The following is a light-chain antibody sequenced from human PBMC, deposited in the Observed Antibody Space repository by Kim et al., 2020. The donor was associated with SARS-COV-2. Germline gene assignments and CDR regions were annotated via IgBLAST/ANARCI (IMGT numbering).Light chain of an antibody. CDR1: QSVSNY. V-gene: IGKV3-11*01. CDR2: DAS. Sequence: PGERATLSCRASQSVSNYLAWYQQKPGQAPRLLIYDASNRATGTPARFSGSGSGTDFTLTISSLESEDFAVYYCKQRSNWPPPWTFGQGTKVDIK. J-gene: IGKJ1*01. CDR3: KQRSNWPPPWT.